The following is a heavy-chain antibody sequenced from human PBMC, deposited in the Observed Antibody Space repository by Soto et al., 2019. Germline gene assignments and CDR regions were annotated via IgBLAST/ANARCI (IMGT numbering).Heavy chain of an antibody. CDR1: GSSISSYY. J-gene: IGHJ5*02. CDR2: IYYSGST. V-gene: IGHV4-59*01. D-gene: IGHD5-18*01. CDR3: ARTKNTAMVP. Sequence: SETLSLTCTVSGSSISSYYWSWIRQPPGKGLEWIGYIYYSGSTNYNPSLKSRVTISVDTSKNQFSLKLSSVTAADTAVYYCARTKNTAMVPWGQGTLVPVSS.